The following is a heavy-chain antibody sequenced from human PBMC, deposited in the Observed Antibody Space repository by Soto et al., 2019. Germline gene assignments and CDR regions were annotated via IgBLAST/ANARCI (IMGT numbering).Heavy chain of an antibody. J-gene: IGHJ4*02. CDR1: GLTLDNYA. CDR2: IGHSGYSI. Sequence: GGSMRLSCAASGLTLDNYAMAWVRRAPGKGLEWVSSIGHSGYSINYGDSVKGRFTISRDNSKNMVFLEMNALRAEDTAIYYCARSDDKDILTGCYNWGQGALVTVSS. CDR3: ARSDDKDILTGCYN. D-gene: IGHD3-9*01. V-gene: IGHV3-23*01.